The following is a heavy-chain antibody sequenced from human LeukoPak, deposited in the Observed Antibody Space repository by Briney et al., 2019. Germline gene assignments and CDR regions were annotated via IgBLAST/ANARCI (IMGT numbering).Heavy chain of an antibody. D-gene: IGHD3-22*01. J-gene: IGHJ4*02. CDR1: GFTFDDYG. V-gene: IGHV3-20*04. CDR3: ARDTGGIYYDSSEYFDY. Sequence: GGSLRLSCAASGFTFDDYGMSWVRQAPGKGLEWVSDINCNGGSTGYADSVKGRFTISRDNAKNSLYLQMNGLRAEDTALYYCARDTGGIYYDSSEYFDYWGQGTLVTVSS. CDR2: INCNGGST.